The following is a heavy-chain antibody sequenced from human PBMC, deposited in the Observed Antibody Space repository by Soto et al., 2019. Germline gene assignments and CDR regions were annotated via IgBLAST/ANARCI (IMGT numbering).Heavy chain of an antibody. CDR2: MNPNSGNR. CDR3: ARGWLLYFCGMDV. V-gene: IGHV1-8*01. J-gene: IGHJ6*02. D-gene: IGHD5-12*01. CDR1: GYTFTSYD. Sequence: QVQLVQSGAAVKKPGASVKVSCKASGYTFTSYDINWVRQATGQGLEWMGWMNPNSGNRGYAQKFQGRVTMTRNTCIRTAYMKLSSLRFDDTAVDYFARGWLLYFCGMDVWGQGTTVTVSS.